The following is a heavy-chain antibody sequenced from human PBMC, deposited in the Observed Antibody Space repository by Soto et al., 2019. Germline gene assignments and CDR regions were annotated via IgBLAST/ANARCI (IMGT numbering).Heavy chain of an antibody. V-gene: IGHV1-69*06. J-gene: IGHJ4*03. D-gene: IGHD3-3*01. CDR3: ARRDTSGFLSYFDN. Sequence: SVKVSCKASGGTLSSFINYPINWVRQAPGQGLEWMGGIVPNVGTVNYAQKFQGRVTVTADKSTGTAYMELSSLRSEDTALYYRARRDTSGFLSYFDNWGPATLVTVS. CDR2: IVPNVGTV. CDR1: GGTLSSFINYP.